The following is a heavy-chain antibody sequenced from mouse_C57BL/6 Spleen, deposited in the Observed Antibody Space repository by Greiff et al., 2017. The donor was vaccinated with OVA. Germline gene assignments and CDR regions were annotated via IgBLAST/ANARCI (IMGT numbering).Heavy chain of an antibody. Sequence: QVQLQQPGAELVKPGASVKLSCKASGYTFTSYWMQWVKQRPGQGLEWIGEIDPSDSYTNYNQKFKGKATLTVDTSSSTAYMQLSSLTSEDSAVYYCARPYSNYTWFAYWGQGTLVTVSA. D-gene: IGHD2-5*01. CDR2: IDPSDSYT. CDR1: GYTFTSYW. CDR3: ARPYSNYTWFAY. J-gene: IGHJ3*01. V-gene: IGHV1-50*01.